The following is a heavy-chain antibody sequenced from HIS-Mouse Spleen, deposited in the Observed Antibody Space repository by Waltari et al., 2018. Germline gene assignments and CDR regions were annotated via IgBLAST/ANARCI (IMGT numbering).Heavy chain of an antibody. Sequence: QVHLVASGGGVVQPWRSLRLSCAASGLTLRSYGMHWVRQAQGKGLEWVAVISYDGSNKYYAASVKGRFTISRDNSKNTLYLQMNSLRAEDTAVYYCAKDKHHAFDYWGQGTLVTVSS. CDR2: ISYDGSNK. V-gene: IGHV3-30*18. CDR1: GLTLRSYG. CDR3: AKDKHHAFDY. J-gene: IGHJ4*02.